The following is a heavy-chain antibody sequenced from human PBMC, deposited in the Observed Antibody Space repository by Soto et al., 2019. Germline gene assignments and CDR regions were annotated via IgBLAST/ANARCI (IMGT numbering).Heavy chain of an antibody. CDR1: GGTFSSYA. CDR3: ARARGNDWYSDY. V-gene: IGHV1-69*13. J-gene: IGHJ4*02. Sequence: SVKVSCKASGGTFSSYAISWVRQAPGQGLEWMGGIIPIFGTANYAQKFQGRVTITADESTSTAYMELTSLRAEDTAAYHCARARGNDWYSDYWGQGTLVTVSS. CDR2: IIPIFGTA. D-gene: IGHD5-12*01.